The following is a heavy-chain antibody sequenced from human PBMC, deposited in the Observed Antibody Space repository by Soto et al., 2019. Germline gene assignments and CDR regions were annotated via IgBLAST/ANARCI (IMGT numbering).Heavy chain of an antibody. CDR3: AHAVPVKWLVSFDH. CDR2: IYWDGEK. J-gene: IGHJ4*02. V-gene: IGHV2-5*02. D-gene: IGHD6-19*01. CDR1: GFSLSTSGVV. Sequence: QITLKESGPTLVKPTQTLTLTCTFSGFSLSTSGVVVGWIRQPPGKALEWLALIYWDGEKRYRSSLKSKITINKDTSINQVVFTMTNMDPLDTATYFCAHAVPVKWLVSFDHWCQGTLVTVSS.